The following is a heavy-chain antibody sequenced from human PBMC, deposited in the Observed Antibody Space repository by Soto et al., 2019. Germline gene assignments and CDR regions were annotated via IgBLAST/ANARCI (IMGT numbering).Heavy chain of an antibody. CDR2: IKEDGSEK. CDR3: ARASLMQTSDY. Sequence: GGSLRLSCAASGFTFSSNWMNWLRQAPGKGLERVANIKEDGSEKYYVDSVKGRFTISRDNAKNSLYLEMNSLRAEDTAVYYCARASLMQTSDYWGQGTLVTVSS. CDR1: GFTFSSNW. V-gene: IGHV3-7*03. D-gene: IGHD3-16*01. J-gene: IGHJ4*02.